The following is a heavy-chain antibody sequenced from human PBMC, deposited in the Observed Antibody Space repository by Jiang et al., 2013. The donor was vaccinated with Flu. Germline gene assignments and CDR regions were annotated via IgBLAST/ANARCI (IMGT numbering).Heavy chain of an antibody. CDR1: GGSISSGHFY. J-gene: IGHJ6*03. V-gene: IGHV4-30-4*01. CDR2: IFYSGST. CDR3: ARLAGHNSLWFGELHMDV. D-gene: IGHD3-10*01. Sequence: GPGLVKPSQTLSLTCTVSGGSISSGHFYWSWIRQPPGKGLEWIGYIFYSGSTYYSPSLESRIAISVDTSKNQFSXRLSSVTAADTAVYYCARLAGHNSLWFGELHMDVVGQRAQVTVSS.